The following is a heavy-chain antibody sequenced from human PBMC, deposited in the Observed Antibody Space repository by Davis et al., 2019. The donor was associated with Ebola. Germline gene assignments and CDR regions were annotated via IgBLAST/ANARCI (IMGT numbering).Heavy chain of an antibody. CDR1: GNSFTSHW. Sequence: GESLKISCKDSGNSFTSHWIGWVRQMPGKGLEWMGFIFPDDSDATYSPSFQGQVTFSVDKSIRTAYLHWNSLKASDTAMYNCATLRRTITGMDDGFDIWGQGTMVTVSS. J-gene: IGHJ3*02. D-gene: IGHD2-8*02. CDR3: ATLRRTITGMDDGFDI. CDR2: IFPDDSDA. V-gene: IGHV5-51*01.